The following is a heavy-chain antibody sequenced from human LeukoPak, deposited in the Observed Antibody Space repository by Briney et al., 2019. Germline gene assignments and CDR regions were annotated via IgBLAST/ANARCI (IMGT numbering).Heavy chain of an antibody. CDR1: GFTFSDHY. CDR3: AREETNGYSSGWHFDY. Sequence: GGSLRLSCAASGFTFSDHYMDWVRQAPGKGLEWVGRTRNKANSYTTEYAASVKGRFTISRDDSKNSLYLQMNSLKTEDTAVYYCAREETNGYSSGWHFDYWGQGTLVTVSS. CDR2: TRNKANSYTT. D-gene: IGHD6-19*01. J-gene: IGHJ4*02. V-gene: IGHV3-72*01.